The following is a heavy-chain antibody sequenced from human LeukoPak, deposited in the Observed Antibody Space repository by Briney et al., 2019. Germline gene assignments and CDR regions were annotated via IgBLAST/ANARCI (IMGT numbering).Heavy chain of an antibody. J-gene: IGHJ4*02. Sequence: GGSLRLSCAASGFTFDDYGMSWVRQAPGKGLEWVSGINSNGGKAGYADSVKGRFTISRDNAKNSLYLQMNSLRAEDTAVYYCARDLSLDLLWFGAAYYFDYWGQGTLVTVSS. CDR2: INSNGGKA. CDR1: GFTFDDYG. CDR3: ARDLSLDLLWFGAAYYFDY. V-gene: IGHV3-20*04. D-gene: IGHD3-10*01.